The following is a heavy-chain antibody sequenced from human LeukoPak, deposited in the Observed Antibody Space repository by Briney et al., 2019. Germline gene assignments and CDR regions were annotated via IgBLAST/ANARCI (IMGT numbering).Heavy chain of an antibody. D-gene: IGHD6-13*01. CDR1: GGSFSGYY. CDR2: INHSGST. J-gene: IGHJ5*02. Sequence: SETLSLTCAVYGGSFSGYYWSWIRQPPGKGLEWIGEINHSGSTNYNPSLKSRVTISVDTSKNQFSLKLSSVTAADTAVYYCARLFRRIAAGGCFDPWGQGTLVTVSS. V-gene: IGHV4-34*01. CDR3: ARLFRRIAAGGCFDP.